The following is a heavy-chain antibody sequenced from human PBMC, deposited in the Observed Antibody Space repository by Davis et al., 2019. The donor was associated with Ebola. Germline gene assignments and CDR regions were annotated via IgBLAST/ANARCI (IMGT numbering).Heavy chain of an antibody. CDR2: INPNSGGT. V-gene: IGHV1-2*04. J-gene: IGHJ6*02. D-gene: IGHD3-3*01. CDR1: GYTFTGYY. Sequence: ASVKVSCKASGYTFTGYYMHWVRQAPGQGLEWMGWINPNSGGTNYAQKFQGWVTMTRDTSISTAYMELSRLRSDDTAVYYCARDHHYYDFWSGYPDYGMDVWGQGTTVTVSS. CDR3: ARDHHYYDFWSGYPDYGMDV.